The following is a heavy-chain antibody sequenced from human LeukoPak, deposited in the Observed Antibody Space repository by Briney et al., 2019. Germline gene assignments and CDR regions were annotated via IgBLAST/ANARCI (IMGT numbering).Heavy chain of an antibody. CDR1: GFTFSSYG. CDR3: ARDKISVGVVPSYYGMDV. CDR2: ISYDGSNK. V-gene: IGHV3-30*03. Sequence: PGRSLRLSCAASGFTFSSYGMHWVRQAPGKGLEWVAVISYDGSNKYYADSVKGRFTISRDNAKNSLYLQMNSLRAEDTAVYYCARDKISVGVVPSYYGMDVWGQGTTVTVSS. J-gene: IGHJ6*02. D-gene: IGHD3-3*01.